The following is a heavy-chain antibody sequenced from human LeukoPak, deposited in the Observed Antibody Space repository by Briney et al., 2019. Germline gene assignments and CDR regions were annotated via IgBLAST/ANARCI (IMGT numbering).Heavy chain of an antibody. J-gene: IGHJ3*02. V-gene: IGHV1-2*02. CDR1: GYSFSTYY. Sequence: ASVKVSCKASGYSFSTYYMNWVRQAPGHGLEWLGWINTDSGGTNYAQKFQGRVTITRDTSISTAYMELSRLRSDDTAVYYCARGKAGLDAFDIWGQGTMVTVSS. D-gene: IGHD6-13*01. CDR3: ARGKAGLDAFDI. CDR2: INTDSGGT.